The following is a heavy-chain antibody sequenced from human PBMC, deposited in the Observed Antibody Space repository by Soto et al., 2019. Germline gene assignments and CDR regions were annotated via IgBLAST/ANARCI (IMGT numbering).Heavy chain of an antibody. Sequence: GGSLRLSCVAPGFSFSTSAMGWVRQAPGKGLEWVSLISSNSAATYYTDSVKGRFTISRDNSKNTLYLQMNSLRAEDTAIYNCATQDFRGATGTTWGQGTLVTVSS. CDR3: ATQDFRGATGTT. CDR1: GFSFSTSA. V-gene: IGHV3-23*01. D-gene: IGHD1-1*01. J-gene: IGHJ4*02. CDR2: ISSNSAAT.